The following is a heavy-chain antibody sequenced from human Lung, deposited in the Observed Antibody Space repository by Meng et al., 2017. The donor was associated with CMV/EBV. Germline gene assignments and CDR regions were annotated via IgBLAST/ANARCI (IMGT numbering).Heavy chain of an antibody. CDR2: INHSGST. V-gene: IGHV4-34*01. Sequence: SXAVYGGSFSGYYWSWIRQPPGKGLEWIGEINHSGSTNYNPSLKSRVTISVDTSKNQFSLKLSSVTAADTAVYYCARGAWNYVGVFDYWGQGTLVXVSS. CDR1: GGSFSGYY. CDR3: ARGAWNYVGVFDY. D-gene: IGHD1-7*01. J-gene: IGHJ4*02.